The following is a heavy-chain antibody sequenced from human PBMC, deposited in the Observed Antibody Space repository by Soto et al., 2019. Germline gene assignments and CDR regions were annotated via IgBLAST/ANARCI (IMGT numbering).Heavy chain of an antibody. D-gene: IGHD6-19*01. V-gene: IGHV1-18*01. CDR2: ISACNGNT. J-gene: IGHJ5*02. CDR1: GYTFTSYG. CDR3: ARSGSSGWYEWFDP. Sequence: ASVKVSCKASGYTFTSYGISWVRQAPGQGLEWMGWISACNGNTNYAQKLQGRVTMTTDTSTSTAYLELRSLRSDDTAVYYCARSGSSGWYEWFDPWGQGTLVTVSS.